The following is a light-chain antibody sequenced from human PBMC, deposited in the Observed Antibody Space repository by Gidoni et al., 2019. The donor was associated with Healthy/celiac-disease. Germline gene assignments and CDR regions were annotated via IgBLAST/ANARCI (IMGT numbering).Light chain of an antibody. CDR1: QDISNY. CDR2: DSS. J-gene: IGKJ4*01. Sequence: DIQMTQSPSSLSASVGDRVTITCQASQDISNYLNWYPQKPGKSPKLLIYDSSHLETGVPSRFSGSGSGTDFTFTISSLQPEDIATYYCQQYDNLPLTFXGXTKVEIK. V-gene: IGKV1-33*01. CDR3: QQYDNLPLT.